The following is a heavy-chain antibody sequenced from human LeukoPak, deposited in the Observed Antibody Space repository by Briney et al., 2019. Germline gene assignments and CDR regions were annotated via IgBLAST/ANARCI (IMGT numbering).Heavy chain of an antibody. CDR2: IKQDGSEK. CDR3: ARELWFGETHAYYYYYYGMDV. CDR1: GFTFSSYW. D-gene: IGHD3-10*01. Sequence: GGSLRLSCTASGFTFSSYWMSWVRQAPGKGLEWVANIKQDGSEKYYVDSVKGRFTISRDNAKNSLYLQMNSLRAEDTAVYYCARELWFGETHAYYYYYYGMDVWGQGTTVTVSS. J-gene: IGHJ6*02. V-gene: IGHV3-7*01.